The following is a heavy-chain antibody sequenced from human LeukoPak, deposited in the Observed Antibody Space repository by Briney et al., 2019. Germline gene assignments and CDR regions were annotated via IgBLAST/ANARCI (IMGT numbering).Heavy chain of an antibody. J-gene: IGHJ5*02. V-gene: IGHV1-2*02. CDR2: INPNSGGT. CDR3: ATFSGITIFGVVISNWFDP. CDR1: GYTFTGYY. D-gene: IGHD3-3*01. Sequence: ASVKVSCKASGYTFTGYYMHWVRQAPGQGLERMGWINPNSGGTNYAQKFQGRVTMSRDTSISTAYMELSRLRSDDTAVYYCATFSGITIFGVVISNWFDPWGQGTLVTVSS.